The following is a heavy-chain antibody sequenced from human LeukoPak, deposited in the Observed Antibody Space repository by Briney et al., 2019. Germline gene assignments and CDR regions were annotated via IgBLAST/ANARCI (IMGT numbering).Heavy chain of an antibody. CDR2: IKQDGSEK. CDR3: AKGGLVHRFDP. J-gene: IGHJ5*02. Sequence: GGSLRLSCAASGFTFSSSWMSWVRQAPGKGLEWVANIKQDGSEKYYVDSVKGRFTISRDNSKNTLYLQMNSLRADDTAVYYCAKGGLVHRFDPWGQGTLVTVSS. CDR1: GFTFSSSW. V-gene: IGHV3-7*03.